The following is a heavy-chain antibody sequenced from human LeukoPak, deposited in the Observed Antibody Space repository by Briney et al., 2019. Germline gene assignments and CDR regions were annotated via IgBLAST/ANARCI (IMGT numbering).Heavy chain of an antibody. Sequence: GGSLRLSCAASGFTFSSYGMHWVRQAPGKGLEWVAFIRYDGSNKYYADSVKGRFTISRDNSKNTLYLQMNSLRAEDTAVYYCAKDLGTWDAFDIWGQGTMVTVSS. CDR2: IRYDGSNK. D-gene: IGHD1-14*01. CDR1: GFTFSSYG. V-gene: IGHV3-30*02. J-gene: IGHJ3*02. CDR3: AKDLGTWDAFDI.